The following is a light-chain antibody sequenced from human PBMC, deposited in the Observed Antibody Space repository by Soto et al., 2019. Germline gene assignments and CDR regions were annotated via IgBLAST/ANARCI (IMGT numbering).Light chain of an antibody. Sequence: DIQMTQSPYSVSASVGDIVTITCRASQGISSWLSWDQQKPGKPPKLLIYAASSSQSGVPSRFSGSGAGRDFTLTRSSLQSEDVATDFCQQASSFPLTFGGGTKVEIK. V-gene: IGKV1-12*01. J-gene: IGKJ4*01. CDR2: AAS. CDR3: QQASSFPLT. CDR1: QGISSW.